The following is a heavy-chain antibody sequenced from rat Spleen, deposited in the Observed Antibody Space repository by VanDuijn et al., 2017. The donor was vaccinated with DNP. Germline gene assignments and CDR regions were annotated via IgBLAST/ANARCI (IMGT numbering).Heavy chain of an antibody. CDR3: AKDAFDY. V-gene: IGHV5-20*01. CDR1: GFTFSDYG. J-gene: IGHJ2*01. CDR2: ISSDGIIT. Sequence: EVQLVESGGGLVQPGRSMKLSCAASGFTFSDYGMAWVRQAPTRGLEWVASISSDGIITYYRDSVKCRFTISRNNEKSTLYLQMEGLRSEDTATYFCAKDAFDYCGQGVMVTVSS.